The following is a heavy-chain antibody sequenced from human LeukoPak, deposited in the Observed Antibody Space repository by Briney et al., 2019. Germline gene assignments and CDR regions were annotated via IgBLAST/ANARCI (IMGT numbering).Heavy chain of an antibody. CDR1: GFTFNSYV. J-gene: IGHJ4*02. D-gene: IGHD1-26*01. V-gene: IGHV3-23*01. Sequence: HTGGSLRLSCAASGFTFNSYVMSWVRQAPGKGLEWVSAISGSGDNTYYADSVKGRFTISRDNSKNTLYLQMNSLRAEDTAVYYCAKSGGSYPYYFDYWGQGTLVTVSS. CDR2: ISGSGDNT. CDR3: AKSGGSYPYYFDY.